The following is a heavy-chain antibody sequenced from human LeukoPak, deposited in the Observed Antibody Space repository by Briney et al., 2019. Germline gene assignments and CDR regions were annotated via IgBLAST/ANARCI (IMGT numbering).Heavy chain of an antibody. V-gene: IGHV3-43*02. CDR2: ISWDGGST. J-gene: IGHJ4*02. CDR1: GFTFSTYA. CDR3: AKDTDGFGELFFDY. Sequence: GGSLRLSCAASGFTFSTYAMTWVRQAPGKGLEWISTISWDGGSTYYADSVKGRFTISRDNSKNSLYLQMNSLRTEDTALYYCAKDTDGFGELFFDYWGQGTLVTVSS. D-gene: IGHD3-10*01.